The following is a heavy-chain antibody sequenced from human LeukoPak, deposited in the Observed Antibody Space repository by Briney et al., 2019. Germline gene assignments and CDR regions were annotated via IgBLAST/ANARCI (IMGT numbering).Heavy chain of an antibody. J-gene: IGHJ4*02. Sequence: GGSLRLSCAASGFIFSSYAMSWVRQAPGKGLEWVSGISGSASSTYYTDSVKGRFTISRDNSKNTLYLQMNTLRAEDTAVYYCAKAAVPGTKYYFDYWGQGTLVTVSS. V-gene: IGHV3-23*01. CDR2: ISGSASST. D-gene: IGHD2-8*01. CDR3: AKAAVPGTKYYFDY. CDR1: GFIFSSYA.